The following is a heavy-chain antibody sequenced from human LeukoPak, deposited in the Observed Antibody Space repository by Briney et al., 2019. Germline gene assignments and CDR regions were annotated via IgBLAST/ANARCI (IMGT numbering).Heavy chain of an antibody. V-gene: IGHV3-23*01. CDR1: GFTFSSYA. Sequence: GGSLRLSCAASGFTFSSYAMSWVRQAPGKGLEWVSSITASGSGTYYADSVKGRFTLSRDNSRNTLYLQMDSLRAEDTAVYYCAKSDFWSGYYPPPDYWGQGTLVTVSS. CDR2: ITASGSGT. J-gene: IGHJ4*02. D-gene: IGHD3-3*01. CDR3: AKSDFWSGYYPPPDY.